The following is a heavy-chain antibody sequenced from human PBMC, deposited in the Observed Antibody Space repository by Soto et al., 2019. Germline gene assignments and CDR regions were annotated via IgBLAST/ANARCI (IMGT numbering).Heavy chain of an antibody. CDR2: IRGKTYSGTT. CDR1: GFTFGDYA. J-gene: IGHJ4*02. V-gene: IGHV3-49*04. CDR3: TSQYFDH. Sequence: HPGGSLRLSCIASGFTFGDYAMSWVRQAPGKGLEWLGIIRGKTYSGTTGYAASVNGRFTISRDDSKSIAYLQMNSLKTEDTAVYYCTSQYFDHWGQGTQVTSPQ.